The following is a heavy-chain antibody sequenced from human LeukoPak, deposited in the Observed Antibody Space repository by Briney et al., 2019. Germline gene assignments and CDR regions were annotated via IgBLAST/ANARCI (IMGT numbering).Heavy chain of an antibody. Sequence: ASVKVSCKASGYTFTSYYMHWVRQAPGQGLEWMGIINPSGGSTSHAQKFQSRVTMTRDTCTSTVYMELSSLRSEDTAVYYCARRGYDILTGLDYWGQGTLVTVSS. CDR2: INPSGGST. J-gene: IGHJ4*02. CDR1: GYTFTSYY. D-gene: IGHD3-9*01. V-gene: IGHV1-46*01. CDR3: ARRGYDILTGLDY.